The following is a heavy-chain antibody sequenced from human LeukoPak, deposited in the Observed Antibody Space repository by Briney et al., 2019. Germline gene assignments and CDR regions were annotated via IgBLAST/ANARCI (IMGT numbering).Heavy chain of an antibody. V-gene: IGHV1-2*04. CDR3: ARGPSELFDY. Sequence: ASVKVSCKASGYTFTSYAMNWVRQAPGQGLEWMGWINPNSGGTNYAQKFQGWVTMTRDTSISTAYMELSRLRSDDTAVYYCARGPSELFDYWGQGTLVTVSS. D-gene: IGHD1-26*01. CDR2: INPNSGGT. CDR1: GYTFTSYA. J-gene: IGHJ4*02.